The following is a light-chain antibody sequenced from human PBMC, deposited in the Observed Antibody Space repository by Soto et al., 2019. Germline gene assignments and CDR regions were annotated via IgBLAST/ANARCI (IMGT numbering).Light chain of an antibody. CDR2: DVS. Sequence: QSALTQPASVSGSPGQSITISCTGTSSDVGGYNYVSWYQQHPGKAPKLMIYDVSNRPSGVSNRFSGSKSGNTASLTISGLQAEDEADYYCSSYTSSSTYVFGNGTKVXVL. CDR1: SSDVGGYNY. V-gene: IGLV2-14*01. CDR3: SSYTSSSTYV. J-gene: IGLJ1*01.